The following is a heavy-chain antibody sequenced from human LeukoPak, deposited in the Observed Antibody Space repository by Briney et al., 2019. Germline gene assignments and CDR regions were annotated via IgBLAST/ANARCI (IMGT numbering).Heavy chain of an antibody. CDR2: IRGSGGSK. CDR1: GLTFSSYA. V-gene: IGHV3-23*01. J-gene: IGHJ5*02. CDR3: AKDPTSLTIRLNWFDP. D-gene: IGHD3-3*01. Sequence: GGSLRLSCAASGLTFSSYAMSWVRQARGKALVWVLAIRGSGGSKYYADSVKGRFNISRDNSKHTLYVQKNSLRAEDTAVYYCAKDPTSLTIRLNWFDPWGQGTLVTVST.